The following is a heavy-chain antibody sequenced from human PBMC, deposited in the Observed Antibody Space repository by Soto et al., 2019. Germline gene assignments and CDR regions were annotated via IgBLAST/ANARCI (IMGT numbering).Heavy chain of an antibody. V-gene: IGHV3-30-3*01. CDR1: GLTFSSYA. D-gene: IGHD5-12*01. CDR2: ISYDGSNK. J-gene: IGHJ4*02. Sequence: GGSMRLSCAASGLTFSSYAMHWVRQAPGKGLEWVAVISYDGSNKYYADSVKGRFTISRDNSKNTLYLQLNRLRAEDTAVYYSARPFRGTNRGYVFYFDYWGQGTLVTVSS. CDR3: ARPFRGTNRGYVFYFDY.